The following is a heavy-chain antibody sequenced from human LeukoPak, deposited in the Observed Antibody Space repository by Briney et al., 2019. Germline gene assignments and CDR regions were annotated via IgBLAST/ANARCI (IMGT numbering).Heavy chain of an antibody. D-gene: IGHD5-12*01. CDR1: GDSVSSNSAA. CDR3: ARLGYHSPPPYFDY. V-gene: IGHV6-1*01. CDR2: TYYRSKWYN. J-gene: IGHJ4*02. Sequence: SQTLSLTCAISGDSVSSNSAAWNWIRQSPSRGLEWLGRTYYRSKWYNDYAVSVKSRITINPDTSKNQFSLQLNSVTPEDTAVNYCARLGYHSPPPYFDYWGQGTLVTVSS.